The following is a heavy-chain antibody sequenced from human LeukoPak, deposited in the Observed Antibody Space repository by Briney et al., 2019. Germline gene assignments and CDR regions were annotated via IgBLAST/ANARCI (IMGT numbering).Heavy chain of an antibody. J-gene: IGHJ4*02. Sequence: GGSLRLSCAASGFTFRDYTMNWVRQAPGKGLEWVSRISPTGSTTSYADSVKGRFTVSRDNAKNTLYLQVNNLRAEDTAVYYCARGPNSNWSGLDFWGQGTLLTVSS. CDR2: ISPTGSTT. CDR3: ARGPNSNWSGLDF. D-gene: IGHD6-6*01. CDR1: GFTFRDYT. V-gene: IGHV3-74*01.